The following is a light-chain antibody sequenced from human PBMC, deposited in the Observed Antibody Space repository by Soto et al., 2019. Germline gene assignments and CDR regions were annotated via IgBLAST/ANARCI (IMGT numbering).Light chain of an antibody. Sequence: EVVLTQSPVTLSLAPWERATLSCRASQSVSGYLAWYQQKPGQAPRLLIYDVSNRATGIPARFSGSGSGTDFTLTISSLEPEDFAIYYCQQRNYWQVTFGQGTRLVIK. CDR1: QSVSGY. V-gene: IGKV3-11*01. CDR2: DVS. CDR3: QQRNYWQVT. J-gene: IGKJ5*01.